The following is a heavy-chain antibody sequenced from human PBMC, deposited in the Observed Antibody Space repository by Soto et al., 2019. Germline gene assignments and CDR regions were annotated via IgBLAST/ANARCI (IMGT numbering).Heavy chain of an antibody. V-gene: IGHV3-23*01. CDR3: TQDGGSRDWLTVN. Sequence: VQLLESGGDLVQPGGSLRLSCAASGFTFTSYAMSWIRQAPGKGLEWVSAITGGGDNTYYPDSVKGRFTISRDNSKNTLYLQMNGLRAGDTAFYYCTQDGGSRDWLTVNWGQGTLVTVSS. CDR1: GFTFTSYA. CDR2: ITGGGDNT. J-gene: IGHJ4*02. D-gene: IGHD3-9*01.